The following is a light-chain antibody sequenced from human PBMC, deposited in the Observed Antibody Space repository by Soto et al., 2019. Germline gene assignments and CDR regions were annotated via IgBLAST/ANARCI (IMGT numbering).Light chain of an antibody. V-gene: IGKV3-20*01. Sequence: EIVLTQSPGTLSLSAGDRATLSCRASQSVSSNYLAWYQQKPGQTPRLLIYGASSRATGIPERFSGSGSGTHFTLTINTLEPEDFTLYYFQQYGRSPWTSGQGTKGEIK. CDR2: GAS. J-gene: IGKJ1*01. CDR1: QSVSSNY. CDR3: QQYGRSPWT.